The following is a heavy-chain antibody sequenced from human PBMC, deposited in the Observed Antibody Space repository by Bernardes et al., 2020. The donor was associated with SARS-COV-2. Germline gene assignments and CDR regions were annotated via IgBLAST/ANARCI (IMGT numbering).Heavy chain of an antibody. CDR2: IWYDGSNK. V-gene: IGHV3-33*01. CDR3: ARSAYYDSRDYRIDF. Sequence: GGSLRLSCTTSGFIFRNYGMHWVRQSPGKGLEWMALIWYDGSNKYYADSAKGRFTISRDNSRDTVYLDMNSLRDDDTAIYHCARSAYYDSRDYRIDFWGQGTLVTVSS. J-gene: IGHJ4*02. D-gene: IGHD3-22*01. CDR1: GFIFRNYG.